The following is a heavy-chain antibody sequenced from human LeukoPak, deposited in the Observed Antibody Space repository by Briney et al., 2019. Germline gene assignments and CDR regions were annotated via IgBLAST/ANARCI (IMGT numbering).Heavy chain of an antibody. V-gene: IGHV3-66*01. CDR2: IYSGGST. J-gene: IGHJ6*03. Sequence: GGSLRLSCAASGFTVSSNYMSWVRQAPGKGLEWVSVIYSGGSTYYADSVKGRFTISRDDSKNTLYLQMNSLRAEDTAVYYCAKDGDRGEYYYYYYMDVWGKGTTVTVSS. CDR1: GFTVSSNY. D-gene: IGHD3-10*01. CDR3: AKDGDRGEYYYYYYMDV.